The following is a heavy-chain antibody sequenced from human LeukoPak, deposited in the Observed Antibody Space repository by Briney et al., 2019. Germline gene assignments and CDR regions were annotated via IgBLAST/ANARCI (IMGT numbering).Heavy chain of an antibody. CDR1: GGSISSSSYY. CDR3: ARDTYSLRFLEWMDIYYYYMDV. Sequence: SETLSLTCTVSGGSISSSSYYWGWIRQPPGKGLEWIGSIYCSGSTYYNPSLKSRVTISVDTSKNQFSLKLSSVTAADTAVYYCARDTYSLRFLEWMDIYYYYMDVWGKGTTVTVSS. D-gene: IGHD3-3*01. V-gene: IGHV4-39*07. J-gene: IGHJ6*03. CDR2: IYCSGST.